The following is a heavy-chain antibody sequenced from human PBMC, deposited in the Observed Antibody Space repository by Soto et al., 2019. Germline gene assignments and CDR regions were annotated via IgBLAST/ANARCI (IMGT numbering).Heavy chain of an antibody. Sequence: SETLSLTCSVSGDSISNLDYFWAWIRQPPGQALEYIGYIYKSATTYYNPSFESRVAISVDTSKSHFSLNVTSVTAADTAVYFCARGRYCLTGRCFPNWFDSWGQGALVTSPQ. D-gene: IGHD7-27*01. J-gene: IGHJ5*01. V-gene: IGHV4-30-4*01. CDR3: ARGRYCLTGRCFPNWFDS. CDR2: IYKSATT. CDR1: GDSISNLDYF.